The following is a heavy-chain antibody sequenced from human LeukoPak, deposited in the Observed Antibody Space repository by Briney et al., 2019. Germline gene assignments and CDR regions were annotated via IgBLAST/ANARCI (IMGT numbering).Heavy chain of an antibody. J-gene: IGHJ6*03. CDR3: AKSDVVVAATLGLRYYYYYMDV. D-gene: IGHD2-15*01. Sequence: GGSLRLSCAASGFTFSDYYMSWIRQAPGKGLEWVSYISSSGSTIYYADSVKGRFTISRDNSKNTLYLQMNSLRAEDTAVYYCAKSDVVVAATLGLRYYYYYMDVWGKGTTVTISS. CDR2: ISSSGSTI. V-gene: IGHV3-11*04. CDR1: GFTFSDYY.